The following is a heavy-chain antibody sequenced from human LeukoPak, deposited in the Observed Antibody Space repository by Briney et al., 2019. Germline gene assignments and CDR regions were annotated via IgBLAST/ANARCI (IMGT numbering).Heavy chain of an antibody. CDR2: IYISGST. V-gene: IGHV4-4*07. Sequence: TSETLSLTCTVSGGSISSYYWSWIRQPAGKGLEWIGRIYISGSTNHNPSLKSRVTMSVDTSKNQFSLKLSSVTAADTAVYYCARDRGTWNDDGFDYWGQGTLVTVSS. CDR3: ARDRGTWNDDGFDY. CDR1: GGSISSYY. J-gene: IGHJ4*02. D-gene: IGHD1-1*01.